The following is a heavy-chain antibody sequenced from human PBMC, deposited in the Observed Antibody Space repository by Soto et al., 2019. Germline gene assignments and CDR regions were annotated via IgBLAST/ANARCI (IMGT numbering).Heavy chain of an antibody. D-gene: IGHD5-18*01. CDR3: AKDSSGYSYDHNAFDI. V-gene: IGHV3-23*01. CDR2: VSGGGGST. CDR1: GLTFSSYA. J-gene: IGHJ3*02. Sequence: VQLLESGGGLVQPGESLRLSCAASGLTFSSYAMNWVRQAPGKGLEWVSGVSGGGGSTYYADSVKGRFTISRDNSKNTLYLQMNSLRAEDTAVYYCAKDSSGYSYDHNAFDIWGQGTMVTVSS.